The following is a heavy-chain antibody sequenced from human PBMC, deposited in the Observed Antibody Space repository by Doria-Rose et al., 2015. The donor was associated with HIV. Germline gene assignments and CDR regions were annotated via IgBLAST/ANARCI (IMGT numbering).Heavy chain of an antibody. D-gene: IGHD6-13*01. J-gene: IGHJ4*02. V-gene: IGHV2-26*01. CDR2: IFSDDER. Sequence: QITLKESGPVQVKPTETLTLTCTVSGVSLSSPGMGVSWIRQPPGKALEWLANIFSDDERPYKTSLKSRLTISRGTSKSQVVLTMTDMDPVDTATYYCARIKSSRWYHKYYFDFWGQGTLVIVSA. CDR3: ARIKSSRWYHKYYFDF. CDR1: GVSLSSPGMG.